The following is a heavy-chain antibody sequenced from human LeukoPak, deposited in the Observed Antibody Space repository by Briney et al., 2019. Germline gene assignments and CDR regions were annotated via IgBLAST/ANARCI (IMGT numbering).Heavy chain of an antibody. Sequence: SETLSLTCTASGGSISSYHWSWIRQPPGKGLECIGVIYYSGSTNYNPSLKSRVTISVDTSKNQFSLQLSSVTAADTAVYYCARARNYYDSSDYYYEGDAFDIWGQGTMVTVSS. CDR1: GGSISSYH. V-gene: IGHV4-59*01. J-gene: IGHJ3*02. CDR2: IYYSGST. D-gene: IGHD3-22*01. CDR3: ARARNYYDSSDYYYEGDAFDI.